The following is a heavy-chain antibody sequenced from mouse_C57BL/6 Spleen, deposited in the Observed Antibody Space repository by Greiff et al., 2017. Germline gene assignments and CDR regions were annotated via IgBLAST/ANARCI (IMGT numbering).Heavy chain of an antibody. J-gene: IGHJ1*03. D-gene: IGHD2-4*01. V-gene: IGHV1-64*01. CDR2: IHPKSGST. CDR1: GYTFTSYW. CDR3: ARNYDYDDYWYYDV. Sequence: QVQLQQPGAELVKPGASVKLSCKASGYTFTSYWMHWVKQRPGQGLEWIGMIHPKSGSTNYNEKFKSKVTLTVDKTSSTAYMQLSSLTSEDSAVYYCARNYDYDDYWYYDVWGTGPTVTVSS.